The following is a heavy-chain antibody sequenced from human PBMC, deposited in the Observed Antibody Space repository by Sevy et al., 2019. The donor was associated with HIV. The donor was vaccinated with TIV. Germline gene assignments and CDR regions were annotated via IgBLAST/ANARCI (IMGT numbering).Heavy chain of an antibody. CDR1: GFTVSDNY. J-gene: IGHJ3*02. CDR2: IYSGDST. CDR3: ARLSVYYYDDSGSYTTGNAFDI. Sequence: GGSLRLSCAASGFTVSDNYMSWVRQAPGKGLEWVSVIYSGDSTYYADSVKGRFTISRDNSKNTLYLQMNSLRAGDTAVYYCARLSVYYYDDSGSYTTGNAFDIWGQGTTVTVSS. V-gene: IGHV3-53*01. D-gene: IGHD3-22*01.